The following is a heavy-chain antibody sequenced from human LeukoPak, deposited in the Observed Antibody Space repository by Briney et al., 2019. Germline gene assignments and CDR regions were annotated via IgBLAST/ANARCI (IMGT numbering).Heavy chain of an antibody. D-gene: IGHD4-17*01. CDR3: ARGHTVTTRPSRGAFDI. V-gene: IGHV4-30-4*01. J-gene: IGHJ3*02. CDR2: IYYSGST. CDR1: GGSISSGDYY. Sequence: PSETLSLTCTVSGGSISSGDYYWSWIRQPPGKGLEWIGYIYYSGSTYYNPSLKSRVTISVDTSKNQFPLKLSSVTAADTAVYYCARGHTVTTRPSRGAFDIWGQGTMVTVSS.